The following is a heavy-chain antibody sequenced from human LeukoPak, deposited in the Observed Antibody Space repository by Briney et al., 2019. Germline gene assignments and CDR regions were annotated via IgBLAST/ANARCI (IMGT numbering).Heavy chain of an antibody. CDR3: AIGRGGQQLGDY. Sequence: GASLKISYKGSGSCFTSSWIGWVRPMPGKGLGWMGIIYPGDSDTSYSTSFQGPVTISADKSIASAYLQWSSLKASDTAMYYCAIGRGGQQLGDYWGQGTLVTVSS. D-gene: IGHD6-13*01. CDR1: GSCFTSSW. V-gene: IGHV5-51*01. J-gene: IGHJ4*02. CDR2: IYPGDSDT.